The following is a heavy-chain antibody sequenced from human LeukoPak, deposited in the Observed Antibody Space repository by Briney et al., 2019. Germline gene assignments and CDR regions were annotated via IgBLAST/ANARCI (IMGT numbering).Heavy chain of an antibody. D-gene: IGHD3-10*01. J-gene: IGHJ3*02. CDR1: GGSISSSNW. Sequence: SETLSLTCAVSGGSISSSNWWSWVRQPPGKGLEWIGKIYHSGSTNYNPSLKSRVTISVDKSKNQFSLKLSSVTAADTAVYYCAVGGVYLRGGAEAFDIWGQGTMVTVS. CDR2: IYHSGST. V-gene: IGHV4-4*02. CDR3: AVGGVYLRGGAEAFDI.